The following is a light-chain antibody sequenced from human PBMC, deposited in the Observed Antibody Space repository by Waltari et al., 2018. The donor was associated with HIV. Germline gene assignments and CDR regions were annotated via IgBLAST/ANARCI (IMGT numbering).Light chain of an antibody. CDR3: SSHTTTTTLWV. CDR1: SRDVGIFKY. V-gene: IGLV2-14*03. J-gene: IGLJ2*01. CDR2: DFI. Sequence: QSALTQPASVSGSPGQSITISCTGASRDVGIFKYVTWYQQHPGKAPKVIIYDFINRPSGVSKRFSGSKSDNTASLTISGLQAEDEADYYCSSHTTTTTLWVFGGGTKLTVL.